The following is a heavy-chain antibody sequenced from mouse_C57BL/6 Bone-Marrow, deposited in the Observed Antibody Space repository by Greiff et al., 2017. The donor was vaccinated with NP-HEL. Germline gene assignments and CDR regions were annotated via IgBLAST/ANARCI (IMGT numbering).Heavy chain of an antibody. Sequence: EVQLQQSGPELVKPGASVKISCKASGYTFTDYYMNWVKQSHGKSLEWIGDINPNNGGTSYNQKFKGKATLTVDKSSSTAYMELRSLTSEDSAVYYCARRRKLGDWYFDVWGTGTTVTVSS. D-gene: IGHD4-1*01. CDR2: INPNNGGT. J-gene: IGHJ1*03. CDR3: ARRRKLGDWYFDV. V-gene: IGHV1-26*01. CDR1: GYTFTDYY.